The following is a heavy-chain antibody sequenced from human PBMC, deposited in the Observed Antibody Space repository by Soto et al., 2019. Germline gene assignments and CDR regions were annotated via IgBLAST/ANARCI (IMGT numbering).Heavy chain of an antibody. CDR3: ARAHAPTLPFDF. J-gene: IGHJ4*02. CDR1: GASISNSDNY. CDR2: IFHSGNA. D-gene: IGHD2-15*01. Sequence: SEILSLTCTVSGASISNSDNYWSWIRQPPGKGLEWLGFIFHSGNAKYNPSLQSRVTMSIDTSKNQLSLSLESATAADTALYFCARAHAPTLPFDFWGQGTLVTVSS. V-gene: IGHV4-61*08.